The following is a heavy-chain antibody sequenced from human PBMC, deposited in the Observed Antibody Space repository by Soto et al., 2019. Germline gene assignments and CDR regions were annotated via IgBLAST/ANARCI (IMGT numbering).Heavy chain of an antibody. CDR3: ARGNYIWGSYRLIDY. D-gene: IGHD3-16*02. CDR1: GYTFTSYD. J-gene: IGHJ4*02. CDR2: MNPNSGNK. Sequence: QVQLVQSGAEVKKPGASVKVSCKASGYTFTSYDINWVRQATGQGLEWMGWMNPNSGNKGYARKFQYRVTMTRDTSISTAYMELSSLRSDDTAVYYCARGNYIWGSYRLIDYWGQGTLVTVSS. V-gene: IGHV1-8*01.